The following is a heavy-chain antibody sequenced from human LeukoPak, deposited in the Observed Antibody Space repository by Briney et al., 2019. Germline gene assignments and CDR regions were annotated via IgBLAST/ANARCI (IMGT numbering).Heavy chain of an antibody. J-gene: IGHJ4*02. V-gene: IGHV3-23*01. CDR1: GFSFSTYD. D-gene: IGHD5-24*01. CDR3: AKKPATIKYPFDI. CDR2: ISTTGGYT. Sequence: GGSLRLFCVGSGFSFSTYDMGWVRQTPGKGLEWVSAISTTGGYTEDADSVKGRFTISRDNSQNTLFLQMHSLRAEDTAVYYCAKKPATIKYPFDIWGQGTLVTVSP.